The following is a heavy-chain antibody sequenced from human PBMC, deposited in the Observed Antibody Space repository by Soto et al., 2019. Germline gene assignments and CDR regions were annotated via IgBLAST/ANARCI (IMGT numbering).Heavy chain of an antibody. Sequence: QLQLQESGSGLVKPSQTLSLTCAVSGGSISSGGYSWSWIRQPPGKGLEWIGYIYHSGSTYYHPSLKSRVTISVDRSKNQFSLQLSSVTAADTAVYYCASSHAGAHITAAVHWGQGNLVTVSS. V-gene: IGHV4-30-2*01. CDR2: IYHSGST. CDR3: ASSHAGAHITAAVH. D-gene: IGHD6-13*01. CDR1: GGSISSGGYS. J-gene: IGHJ4*02.